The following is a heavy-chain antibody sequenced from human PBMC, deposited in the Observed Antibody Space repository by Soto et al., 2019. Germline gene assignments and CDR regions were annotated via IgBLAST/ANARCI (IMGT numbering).Heavy chain of an antibody. J-gene: IGHJ3*02. CDR1: GYTLTSDG. CDR2: ISAYNGNT. Sequence: ASVKVSCKASGYTLTSDGISWVRQAPGQGLEWMGWISAYNGNTNYAQKLQGRVTMTTDTSTSTAYMELRSLRSDDTAVYYCASDSAYYDFWSGYYNPAGFDRWGQGTMVIV. CDR3: ASDSAYYDFWSGYYNPAGFDR. D-gene: IGHD3-3*01. V-gene: IGHV1-18*01.